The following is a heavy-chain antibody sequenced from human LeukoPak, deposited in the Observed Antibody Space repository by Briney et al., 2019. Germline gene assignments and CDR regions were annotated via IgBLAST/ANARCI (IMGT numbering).Heavy chain of an antibody. J-gene: IGHJ4*02. CDR3: ARQGITYSRGWYVDY. CDR2: IYYSGST. D-gene: IGHD6-19*01. V-gene: IGHV4-59*08. CDR1: GGPISSSY. Sequence: SETLSLTCTVSGGPISSSYWSWIRQPPGKGLEWIGYIYYSGSTNHNPSLKSRVTISVDTSKNQFSLKLSSVTAADTAVYYCARQGITYSRGWYVDYWGQGTLVTVSS.